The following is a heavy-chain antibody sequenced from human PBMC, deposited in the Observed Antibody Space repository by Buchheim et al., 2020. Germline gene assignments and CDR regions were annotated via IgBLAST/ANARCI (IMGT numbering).Heavy chain of an antibody. J-gene: IGHJ4*02. V-gene: IGHV4-31*03. D-gene: IGHD6-13*01. CDR1: GGSISSPTHY. Sequence: QVQLQESGPGLVKPSQTLSLTYTVSGGSISSPTHYWTWIRQLPGKGLEWMVYIYYSGTTYYSPSLKSRVTMSVDTSKNQFSLRLDSVTAADTAVYYCARDYSGTWDWGQGTL. CDR3: ARDYSGTWD. CDR2: IYYSGTT.